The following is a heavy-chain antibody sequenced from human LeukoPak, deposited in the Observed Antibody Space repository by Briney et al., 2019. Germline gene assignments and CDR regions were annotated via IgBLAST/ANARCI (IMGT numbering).Heavy chain of an antibody. V-gene: IGHV3-53*01. CDR3: AKGTGTLLGGYYYYYMDV. Sequence: PGGSLRLSCAASGFTVSSNYMGWVRQAPGKGLEWVSVIYSGGSTYYADSVKGRFTISRDNSKNTLYLQMNSLRAEDTAVYYCAKGTGTLLGGYYYYYMDVWGKGTTVTVSS. D-gene: IGHD1-1*01. J-gene: IGHJ6*03. CDR1: GFTVSSNY. CDR2: IYSGGST.